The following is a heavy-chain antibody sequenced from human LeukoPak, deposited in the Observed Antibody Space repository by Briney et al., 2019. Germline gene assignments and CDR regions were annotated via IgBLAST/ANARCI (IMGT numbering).Heavy chain of an antibody. CDR2: ISYTGRT. CDR1: GGSMSSHY. D-gene: IGHD1-26*01. CDR3: SRLRSNSWSSYYFDY. V-gene: IGHV4-59*11. J-gene: IGHJ4*02. Sequence: SETLSLTCSVSGGSMSSHYWSWIRQPPGKGLEWIGYISYTGRTNYNPSLKSRVNIFGDTSKNEFSLRLTSVTAADTAIYYCSRLRSNSWSSYYFDYWGQGTLVAVSS.